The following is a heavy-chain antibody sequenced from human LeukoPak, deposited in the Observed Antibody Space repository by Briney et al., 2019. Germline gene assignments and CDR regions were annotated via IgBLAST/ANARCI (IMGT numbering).Heavy chain of an antibody. CDR3: ARAGGAGFDILTGYYNWFDP. CDR2: IYPSGNT. V-gene: IGHV4-4*07. J-gene: IGHJ5*02. CDR1: GGSINSYY. D-gene: IGHD3-9*01. Sequence: PSESLSLTCTVSGGSINSYYWSWIRQPAGKGLEWIGRIYPSGNTNYNPSLKSRVTMSIDTSKNQFSLKVNSVTAADTAVYYCARAGGAGFDILTGYYNWFDPWGQGTLVTVSS.